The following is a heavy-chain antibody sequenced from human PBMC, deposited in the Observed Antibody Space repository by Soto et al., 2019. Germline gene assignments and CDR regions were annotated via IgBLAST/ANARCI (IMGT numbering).Heavy chain of an antibody. CDR1: GYSFTSYW. CDR2: IYPGDSDT. D-gene: IGHD1-1*01. J-gene: IGHJ6*02. CDR3: ARHTTPNYYYYYVMDV. Sequence: PGESLKISCKGSGYSFTSYWIGWVRQMPGKGLEWMGIIYPGDSDTRYSPSFQGQVTISADKSISTAYLQWSSLKASDTAIFYCARHTTPNYYYYYVMDVWGQGTRVTVSS. V-gene: IGHV5-51*01.